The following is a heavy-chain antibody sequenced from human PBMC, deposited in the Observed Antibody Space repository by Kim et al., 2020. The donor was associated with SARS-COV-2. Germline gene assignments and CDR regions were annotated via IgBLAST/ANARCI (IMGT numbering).Heavy chain of an antibody. D-gene: IGHD2-15*01. V-gene: IGHV5-51*01. CDR1: AFSLSSHW. J-gene: IGHJ5*02. CDR3: ARGYRGLCNGGFCNINWFDP. CDR2: IHPGNSET. Sequence: GESLKISCRGSAFSLSSHWIAWVRQLPGKGLEWMGVIHPGNSETRYSPSFQGQVTISVDHSTTTAYLQWSSLKASDSAMYYCARGYRGLCNGGFCNINWFDPWGPGTLVTVPS.